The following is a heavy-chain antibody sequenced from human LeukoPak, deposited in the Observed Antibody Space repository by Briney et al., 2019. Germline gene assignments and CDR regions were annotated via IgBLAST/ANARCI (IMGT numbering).Heavy chain of an antibody. J-gene: IGHJ4*02. CDR1: GGSFSGYY. D-gene: IGHD3-22*01. V-gene: IGHV4-34*01. CDR2: INHSGST. Sequence: SETLSLTCAVYGGSFSGYYWSWIRQPPGKGLEWIGEINHSGSTNYNPSLRSRVTISVDTSKNQFSLKLSSVTAADTAVYYCARLLNYYDSSGYYEDFDYWGQGTLVTVSS. CDR3: ARLLNYYDSSGYYEDFDY.